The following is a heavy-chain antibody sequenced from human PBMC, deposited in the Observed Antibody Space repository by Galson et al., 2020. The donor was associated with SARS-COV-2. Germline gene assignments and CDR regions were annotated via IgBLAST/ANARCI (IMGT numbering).Heavy chain of an antibody. D-gene: IGHD3-16*02. CDR3: AKVASDYVWGIYRYPVLDY. CDR2: ISYDGSNK. CDR1: GFTFSSYG. J-gene: IGHJ4*02. V-gene: IGHV3-30*18. Sequence: TGGSLRLSCAASGFTFSSYGMHWVRQAPGKGLEWVAVISYDGSNKYYADSVKGRFTISRDNSKNTLYLQMNSLRAEDTAVYYCAKVASDYVWGIYRYPVLDYWGQGTLVTVSS.